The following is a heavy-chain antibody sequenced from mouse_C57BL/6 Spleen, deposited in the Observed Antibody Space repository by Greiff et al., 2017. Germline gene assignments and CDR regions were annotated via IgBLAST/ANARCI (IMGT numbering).Heavy chain of an antibody. CDR1: GYTFTDYN. Sequence: EVQLQQPGPELVKPGASVKMSCKASGYTFTDYNMHWVKQSHGKSLEWMGYINPNNGGTSYNQKFKGKATLTVNKSSSTAYMELRSLTSEDSAVCYGARWKATWFAYWGQGTLVTVSA. D-gene: IGHD3-2*02. V-gene: IGHV1-22*01. J-gene: IGHJ3*01. CDR2: INPNNGGT. CDR3: ARWKATWFAY.